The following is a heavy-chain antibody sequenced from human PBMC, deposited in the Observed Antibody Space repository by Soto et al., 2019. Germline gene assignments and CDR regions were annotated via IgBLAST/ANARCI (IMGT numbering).Heavy chain of an antibody. CDR2: IKSKTDGGTT. CDR3: TTAPILLWFGELNDY. CDR1: GFTFSNAW. Sequence: GGSLRLSCAASGFTFSNAWMSWVRQAPGKGLEWFGRIKSKTDGGTTDYAAPVKGRFTISRDDSKNTLYLQMNSLKTEDTAVYYCTTAPILLWFGELNDYWGQGTLVTVSS. J-gene: IGHJ4*02. V-gene: IGHV3-15*01. D-gene: IGHD3-10*01.